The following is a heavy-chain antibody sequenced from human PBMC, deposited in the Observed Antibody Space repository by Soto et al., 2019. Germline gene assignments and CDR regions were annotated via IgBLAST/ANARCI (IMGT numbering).Heavy chain of an antibody. CDR2: ISGDGVSK. D-gene: IGHD6-19*01. CDR1: GISFSDYA. Sequence: AGGSLRLSCAASGISFSDYAMSWVRQAPGKGLEWISAISGDGVSKLYADSVRGRFTISRDNAANTLYLQMNSLRIEDTALYYCAKKDRLYGVAVAFDSWGQGTLVTVSS. J-gene: IGHJ4*02. CDR3: AKKDRLYGVAVAFDS. V-gene: IGHV3-23*01.